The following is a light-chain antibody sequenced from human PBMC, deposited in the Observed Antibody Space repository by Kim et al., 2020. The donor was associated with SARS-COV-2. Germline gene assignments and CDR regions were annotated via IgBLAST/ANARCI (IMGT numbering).Light chain of an antibody. CDR1: RDIKFR. CDR2: DAS. Sequence: SASLGCRVHNTCQGSRDIKFRFNWYQPKQGGAPKLLIYDASKLKFGVPSRFTASGSGTDFTLFISSVQPEDVATYYCQHYDNVPYPFGQGTKLEI. CDR3: QHYDNVPYP. J-gene: IGKJ2*01. V-gene: IGKV1-33*01.